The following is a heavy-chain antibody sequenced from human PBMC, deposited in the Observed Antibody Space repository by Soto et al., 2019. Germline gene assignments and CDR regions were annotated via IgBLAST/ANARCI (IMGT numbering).Heavy chain of an antibody. D-gene: IGHD3-10*01. CDR2: ISTSGSTT. V-gene: IGHV3-11*01. CDR1: GFTFSDYY. Sequence: QVQLVESGGGLVKPGGSLRLSCATSGFTFSDYYMSWIRQAPGKGREWVSYISTSGSTTYYADSVKGRFTISRDNAKNSVYLQMNSLTAEDTAVYYCRVPYYTVDVWGQGTTVTVSS. J-gene: IGHJ6*02. CDR3: RVPYYTVDV.